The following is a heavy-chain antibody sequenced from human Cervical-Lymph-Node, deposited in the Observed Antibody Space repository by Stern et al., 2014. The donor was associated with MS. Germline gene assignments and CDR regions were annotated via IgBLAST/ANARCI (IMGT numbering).Heavy chain of an antibody. V-gene: IGHV3-33*01. CDR1: GFTFSSYG. D-gene: IGHD6-19*01. J-gene: IGHJ5*02. CDR3: ARDSLRSSGWYDWFDP. CDR2: RRYDGSNK. Sequence: VQLVESGGGLVQPGRFMRLSCAASGFTFSSYGMPRVSQAPGERREWAAVRRYDGSNKYYADSVKGRFTISRDNSKNTLYLQMNSLRAEDTAVYYCARDSLRSSGWYDWFDPWGQGTLVTVSS.